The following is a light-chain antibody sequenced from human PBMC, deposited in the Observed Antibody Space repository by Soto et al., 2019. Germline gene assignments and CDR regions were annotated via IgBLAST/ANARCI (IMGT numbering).Light chain of an antibody. J-gene: IGLJ2*01. CDR3: SSYAGSNNLV. V-gene: IGLV2-8*01. CDR2: EVT. Sequence: QAVVTQPPSASGSPGQSVTISCTGTSSDVGGYNYVSWYQQYPGKAPKLMIYEVTKRPSGVPDRFSGSKSGNTASLTVSGLQAEDEADYYCSSYAGSNNLVFGGGTQLTVL. CDR1: SSDVGGYNY.